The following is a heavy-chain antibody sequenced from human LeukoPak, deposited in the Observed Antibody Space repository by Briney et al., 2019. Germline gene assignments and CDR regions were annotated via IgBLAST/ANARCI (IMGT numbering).Heavy chain of an antibody. CDR1: GFTFSNYP. V-gene: IGHV3-23*01. CDR2: ISESGDVT. D-gene: IGHD1-26*01. CDR3: AKDRTVGASYWYFDL. J-gene: IGHJ2*01. Sequence: PGGSLRLSCVVSGFTFSNYPMSWVRQAPGKGLEWVSVISESGDVTHYADSMKGRFTISRDNTKNTLFLHMNTLRAEDTAIYYCAKDRTVGASYWYFDLWGRGTLVTVSS.